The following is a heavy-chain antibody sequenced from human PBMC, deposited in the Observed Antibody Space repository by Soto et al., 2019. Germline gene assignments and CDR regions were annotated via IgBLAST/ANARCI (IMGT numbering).Heavy chain of an antibody. D-gene: IGHD3-3*01. J-gene: IGHJ5*02. Sequence: QVQLQESGPGLVKPSQTLSLTCTVSGGSISSGDYYWSWIRQHPGKGLEWIGYIYYSGSTYYNPSLKGRVTISVDQSKNQVSPKLSPVTAADTAVYYCARWWSGSRQGFDPWGQGTLVTVSS. CDR3: ARWWSGSRQGFDP. V-gene: IGHV4-31*03. CDR2: IYYSGST. CDR1: GGSISSGDYY.